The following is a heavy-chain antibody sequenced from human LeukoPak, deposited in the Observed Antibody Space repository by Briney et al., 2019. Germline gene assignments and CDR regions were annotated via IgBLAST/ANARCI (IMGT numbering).Heavy chain of an antibody. CDR3: ARDSTYYYASSGYD. J-gene: IGHJ1*01. CDR2: IRYDGSNK. D-gene: IGHD3-22*01. Sequence: PGGSLRLSCAASGFTFSSYGMHWVRQAPGKGLEWVAFIRYDGSNKYYADSAKGRFTISRDNSKNTLYLQMNSLRAEDTAVYYCARDSTYYYASSGYDWGQGTLVTVSS. V-gene: IGHV3-30*02. CDR1: GFTFSSYG.